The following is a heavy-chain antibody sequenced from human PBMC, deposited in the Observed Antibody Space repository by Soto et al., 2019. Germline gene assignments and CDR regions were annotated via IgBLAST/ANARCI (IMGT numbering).Heavy chain of an antibody. Sequence: PGGSLRLSCVASGFTFSDYSMNWVRQAPGKGLEWVSSISSSKNYIYYADSLEGRFSISRDNTQNSLYLQMNSLRVEDTAVYSCARRRGPEQDCSVGSCYSRRDAFDIWGQGSMVTVSS. CDR3: ARRRGPEQDCSVGSCYSRRDAFDI. D-gene: IGHD2-15*01. V-gene: IGHV3-21*01. CDR1: GFTFSDYS. CDR2: ISSSKNYI. J-gene: IGHJ3*02.